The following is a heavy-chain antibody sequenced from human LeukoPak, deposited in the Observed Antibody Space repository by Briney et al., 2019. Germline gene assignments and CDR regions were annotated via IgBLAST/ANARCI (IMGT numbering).Heavy chain of an antibody. CDR2: ISGDGGST. J-gene: IGHJ6*02. D-gene: IGHD3-22*01. CDR1: GFTFHDYA. Sequence: PGGSLRLSCAASGFTFHDYAMHWVRQAPGKGLEWVSLISGDGGSTYYADSVKGRFTISRDNSKNSLYLQMNSLRTEDTALYYCAKGTYYYDSSGYIGYYYGMDVWGQGTTVTVSS. V-gene: IGHV3-43*02. CDR3: AKGTYYYDSSGYIGYYYGMDV.